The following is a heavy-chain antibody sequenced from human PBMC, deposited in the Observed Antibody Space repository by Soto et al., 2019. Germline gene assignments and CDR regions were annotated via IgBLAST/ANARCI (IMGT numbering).Heavy chain of an antibody. CDR3: ARHGFSMVRGVLDY. D-gene: IGHD3-10*01. CDR1: GWSFSGYY. Sequence: PSETLSLTCAFYGWSFSGYYWSWIRQPPGKGLEWIGETNHSGSTNYNPSLKSRVTISVDSSKNQFSLKLSSVTAADTAVYYCARHGFSMVRGVLDYWGQGTLVTVSS. V-gene: IGHV4-34*01. J-gene: IGHJ4*02. CDR2: TNHSGST.